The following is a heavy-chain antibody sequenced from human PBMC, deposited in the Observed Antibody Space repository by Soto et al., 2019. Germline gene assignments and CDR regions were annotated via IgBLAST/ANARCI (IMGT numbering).Heavy chain of an antibody. CDR3: ARCSVISGGSCYWFEP. Sequence: SETLSLTCAVLGGSFSGYYWSWIRQPPGKGLEWIGEINHSGSTNYNPSLKSRVTISVDTSKNQFSLKLSSVTAADTAVYYCARCSVISGGSCYWFEPWGQGTLVTVSS. CDR1: GGSFSGYY. D-gene: IGHD2-15*01. J-gene: IGHJ5*02. V-gene: IGHV4-34*01. CDR2: INHSGST.